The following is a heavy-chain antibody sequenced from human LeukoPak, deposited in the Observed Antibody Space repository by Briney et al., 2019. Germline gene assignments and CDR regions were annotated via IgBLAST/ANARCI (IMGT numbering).Heavy chain of an antibody. CDR1: GFTFSSYA. Sequence: GGSLRLSCAAFGFTFSSYAMHWVRQAPGKGLEWVAVISYDGSNKYYADSVKGRFTISRDNSKNTLYLQMNSLRAEDTAVYYCARDEYYDFWSGYPSFDYWGQGTLVTVSS. CDR2: ISYDGSNK. CDR3: ARDEYYDFWSGYPSFDY. V-gene: IGHV3-30-3*01. D-gene: IGHD3-3*01. J-gene: IGHJ4*02.